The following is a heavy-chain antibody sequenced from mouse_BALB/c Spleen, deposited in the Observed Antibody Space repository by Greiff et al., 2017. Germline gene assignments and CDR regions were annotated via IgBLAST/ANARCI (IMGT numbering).Heavy chain of an antibody. CDR1: GFNIKDTY. J-gene: IGHJ1*01. Sequence: EVKLQESGAELVKPGASVKLSCTASGFNIKDTYMHWVKQRPEQGLEWIGRIDPANGNTKYDPKFQGKATITADTSSNTAYLQLSSLTSEDTAVYYCARYDPYWYFDVWGAGTTVTVSS. D-gene: IGHD2-3*01. CDR3: ARYDPYWYFDV. CDR2: IDPANGNT. V-gene: IGHV14-3*02.